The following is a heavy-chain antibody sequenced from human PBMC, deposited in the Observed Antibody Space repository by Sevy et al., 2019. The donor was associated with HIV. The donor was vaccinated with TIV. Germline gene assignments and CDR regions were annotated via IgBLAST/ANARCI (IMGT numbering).Heavy chain of an antibody. CDR3: ARGGHLPLDAFNL. CDR1: GYSFTAYW. J-gene: IGHJ3*01. Sequence: GESLKISCKASGYSFTAYWIGWVRHMPGKGLTWMGILFPGNSDVRSFEGHVTVSVDKSVNTAYLQWGSLKASDSAIYYCARGGHLPLDAFNLWGQGTMFTVSS. CDR2: LFPGNSDV. V-gene: IGHV5-51*01. D-gene: IGHD2-15*01.